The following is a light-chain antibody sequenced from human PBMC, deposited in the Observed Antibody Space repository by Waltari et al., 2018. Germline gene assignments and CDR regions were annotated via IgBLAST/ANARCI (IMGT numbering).Light chain of an antibody. CDR2: AAS. CDR3: QQSYSPLT. V-gene: IGKV1-39*01. CDR1: QSISTY. J-gene: IGKJ4*01. Sequence: DFQMTQSPSSLSASVGDRVTITCRASQSISTYLNWYQQKPGKAPNLLIYAASSLQSGVPSRFSGSGSGTDFTLTISSPQPEDFATYYCQQSYSPLTFGGGTKVGIK.